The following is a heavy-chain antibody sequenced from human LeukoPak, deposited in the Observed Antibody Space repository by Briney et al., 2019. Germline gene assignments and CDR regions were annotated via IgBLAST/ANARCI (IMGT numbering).Heavy chain of an antibody. D-gene: IGHD3-10*01. CDR2: MNPNSGNT. J-gene: IGHJ6*03. V-gene: IGHV1-8*01. CDR3: ARAATMVQGVIITTLRYYYMDV. Sequence: GASVKVSCKASGYTFTSYDINWVRQATGQGLEWMGWMNPNSGNTGYAQKFQGRVTMTSNTSISTAYMELSSLRSEDTAVYYCARAATMVQGVIITTLRYYYMDVWGKGTTVTVSS. CDR1: GYTFTSYD.